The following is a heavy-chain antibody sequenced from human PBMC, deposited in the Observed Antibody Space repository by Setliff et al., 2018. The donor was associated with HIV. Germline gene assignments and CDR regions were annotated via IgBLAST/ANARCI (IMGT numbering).Heavy chain of an antibody. V-gene: IGHV4-34*01. D-gene: IGHD2-15*01. CDR3: ARTPQEVVVVAATRPYYYYYMDV. CDR1: RGSFSDYY. Sequence: SETLSLTCVVYRGSFSDYYWTWIRQPPGKGLEWIGEISPSGSTNYNPSLKSRVTISVDTSENQFSLKLSPVTAADTAVYYCARTPQEVVVVAATRPYYYYYMDVWGKGTTVTVSS. CDR2: ISPSGST. J-gene: IGHJ6*03.